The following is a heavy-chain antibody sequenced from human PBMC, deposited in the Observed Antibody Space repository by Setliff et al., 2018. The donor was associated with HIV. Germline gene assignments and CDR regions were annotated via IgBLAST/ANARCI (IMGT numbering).Heavy chain of an antibody. D-gene: IGHD3-22*01. CDR1: GYIFTSYY. CDR2: VDPSGGST. J-gene: IGHJ6*02. V-gene: IGHV1-46*01. Sequence: ASVKVSCKASGYIFTSYYMHWLRQVPGQGLEWMGIVDPSGGSTHYAQKFEGRVTMTRDTSTSTFHMELSSLTSEDRAIYYCARDGRAVASLMVVVSLKNGMDVWGQGTTVTVSS. CDR3: ARDGRAVASLMVVVSLKNGMDV.